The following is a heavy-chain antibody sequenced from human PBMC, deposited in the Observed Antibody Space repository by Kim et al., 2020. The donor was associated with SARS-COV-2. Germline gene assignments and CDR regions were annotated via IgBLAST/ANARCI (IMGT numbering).Heavy chain of an antibody. CDR3: AREGVAGAGLFDY. Sequence: YDPALKSRVTISVDTSKNQFSLKMSTVTAADTAVYYCAREGVAGAGLFDYWGQGTLVTVSS. J-gene: IGHJ4*02. D-gene: IGHD6-13*01. V-gene: IGHV4-59*01.